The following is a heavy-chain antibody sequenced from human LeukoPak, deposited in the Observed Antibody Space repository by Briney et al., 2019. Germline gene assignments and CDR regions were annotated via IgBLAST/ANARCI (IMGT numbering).Heavy chain of an antibody. J-gene: IGHJ4*02. V-gene: IGHV4-61*02. CDR2: IYTSGST. CDR1: GGSISSGSYY. Sequence: SETLSLTCTVSGGSISSGSYYWSWIRQPAGKGLEWIGRIYTSGSTNYNPSLKSLVTISVDTSKNQFSLKLSSVTAADTAVYYCARDRGTWNDDGFDYWGQGTLVTVSS. CDR3: ARDRGTWNDDGFDY. D-gene: IGHD1-1*01.